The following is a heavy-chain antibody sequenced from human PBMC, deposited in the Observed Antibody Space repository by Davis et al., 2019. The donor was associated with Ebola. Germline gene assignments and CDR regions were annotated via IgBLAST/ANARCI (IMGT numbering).Heavy chain of an antibody. D-gene: IGHD1-1*01. V-gene: IGHV1-69*10. Sequence: SVKVSCKASGGTFSSYAISWVRQAPGQGLEWMGGIIPILGIANYAQKFQGRVTITADESTSTAYMELSSLRSEDTAVYYCARFDWTHYYYMDVWGKGTTVTVSS. J-gene: IGHJ6*03. CDR1: GGTFSSYA. CDR2: IIPILGIA. CDR3: ARFDWTHYYYMDV.